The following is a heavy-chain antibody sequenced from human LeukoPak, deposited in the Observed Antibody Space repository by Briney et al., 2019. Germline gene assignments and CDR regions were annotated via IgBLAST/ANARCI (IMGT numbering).Heavy chain of an antibody. CDR1: GGSISSYY. Sequence: PSETLSLTCTVSGGSISSYYWSWIRQPAGKGLEWIGRIYTSGSTNYNPSLKSRVTMSVDTSKNQFSLKLSSVTAADTAAYYCARASRIAVAGDYYYYMDVWGKGTTVTVSS. CDR2: IYTSGST. CDR3: ARASRIAVAGDYYYYMDV. V-gene: IGHV4-4*07. J-gene: IGHJ6*03. D-gene: IGHD6-19*01.